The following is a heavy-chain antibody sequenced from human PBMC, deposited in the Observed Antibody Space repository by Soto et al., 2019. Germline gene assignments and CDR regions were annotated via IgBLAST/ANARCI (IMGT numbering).Heavy chain of an antibody. CDR3: ARELTIGSLDY. CDR1: GFTFSDYG. CDR2: IWYDGSNK. D-gene: IGHD1-26*01. Sequence: QVQLVESGGGVVQPGRSLRLSCAASGFTFSDYGMHWVRQAPGKGLEWVAVIWYDGSNKYYADSVKGRFTISRDNSKNTLFLQMNSLRAEDTPVYHCARELTIGSLDYWGQGSLVTVSP. V-gene: IGHV3-33*01. J-gene: IGHJ4*02.